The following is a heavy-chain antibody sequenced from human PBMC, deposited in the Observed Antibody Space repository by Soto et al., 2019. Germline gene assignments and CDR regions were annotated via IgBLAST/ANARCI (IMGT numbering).Heavy chain of an antibody. CDR2: IXGSGGXT. CDR3: AKVRYNWNYFDY. D-gene: IGHD1-20*01. V-gene: IGHV3-23*01. CDR1: RFTSTSYA. Sequence: XCLRLYCATSRFTSTSYAMSCVRQAPGKGLEWVSDIXGSGGXTYYADSVNGXXTISRDNXXNTPYLQMNRLRAEDTAVYYCAKVRYNWNYFDYCGQGTLVTVSS. J-gene: IGHJ4*02.